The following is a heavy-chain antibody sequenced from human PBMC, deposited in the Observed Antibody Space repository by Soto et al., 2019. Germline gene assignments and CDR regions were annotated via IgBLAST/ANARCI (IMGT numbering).Heavy chain of an antibody. D-gene: IGHD3-9*01. CDR1: EFTFSNDW. J-gene: IGHJ6*02. CDR2: IKQDGSEK. CDR3: ARVYPGTDWPFHYYGMDV. Sequence: PGGSLRLSCIASEFTFSNDWMSWVRQAPGKGREWVANIKQDGSEKYYVDSVKGRFTIFRDKAEISLYLHMNSLRAEDTALYYCARVYPGTDWPFHYYGMDVWGQGTTVTVS. V-gene: IGHV3-7*01.